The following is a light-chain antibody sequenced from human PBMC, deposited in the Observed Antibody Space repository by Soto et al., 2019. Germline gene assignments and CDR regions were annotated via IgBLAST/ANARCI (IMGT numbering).Light chain of an antibody. CDR3: SSYTTSDTLL. CDR1: SSDVGRYNY. J-gene: IGLJ2*01. CDR2: EVS. Sequence: QSVLTQPASVSGSPGQSITISCIGTSSDVGRYNYVSWYQQHPGKVPKLMIYEVSSRPSGVSDRFSGSKSGNTASLTISGLQAEDEADYYCSSYTTSDTLLFGGGTKVTVL. V-gene: IGLV2-14*01.